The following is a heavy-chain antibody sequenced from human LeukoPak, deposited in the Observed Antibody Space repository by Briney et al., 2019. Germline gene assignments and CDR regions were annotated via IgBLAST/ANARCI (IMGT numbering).Heavy chain of an antibody. V-gene: IGHV3-21*01. D-gene: IGHD6-19*01. Sequence: XGSLRLSCAASGFTFSSYSMNWVRQAPGKGLEWVSSISSSSSYIYYADSVKGRFTISRDNAKNSLYLQMNSLRAEDTAVYYCARDRSVSGYSSLGFDYWGQGTLVTVSS. CDR2: ISSSSSYI. CDR3: ARDRSVSGYSSLGFDY. J-gene: IGHJ4*02. CDR1: GFTFSSYS.